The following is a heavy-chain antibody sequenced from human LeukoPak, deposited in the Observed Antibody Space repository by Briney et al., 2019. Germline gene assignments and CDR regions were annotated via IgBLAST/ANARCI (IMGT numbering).Heavy chain of an antibody. CDR3: ARFSPRAMGNYLDF. J-gene: IGHJ4*02. CDR1: GGSISSGSYS. V-gene: IGHV4-30-2*01. CDR2: IYPRGST. Sequence: SEALSLTCAVSGGSISSGSYSWSWIRQPPGKGLEWIGYIYPRGSTYYNPSLKSRVVLSLDKSANQFSLNLSSVTAADTAVYYCARFSPRAMGNYLDFWGQGTLVTVSS. D-gene: IGHD7-27*01.